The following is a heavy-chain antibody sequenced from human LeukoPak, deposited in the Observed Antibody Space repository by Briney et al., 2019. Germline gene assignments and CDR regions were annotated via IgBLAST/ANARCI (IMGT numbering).Heavy chain of an antibody. D-gene: IGHD4-17*01. CDR3: ATSYGPLDY. CDR2: INHSGST. CDR1: GGSFSGYY. Sequence: SETPSLTCAVYGGSFSGYYWSWIRQPPGKGLEWIGEINHSGSTNYNPSLKSRVTISVDTSKNQFSLKLSSVTAADTAVYYCATSYGPLDYWGQGTLVTVSS. J-gene: IGHJ4*02. V-gene: IGHV4-34*01.